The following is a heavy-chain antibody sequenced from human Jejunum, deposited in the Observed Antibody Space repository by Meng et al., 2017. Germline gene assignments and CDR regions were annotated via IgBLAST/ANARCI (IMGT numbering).Heavy chain of an antibody. Sequence: QVRRLQSGSELKEPGASVKVSGKASVYTFTSYAINWLRQAPGQGPEWMGWINTNNWNPTYAQGFTGRFVFSLDTSVSTAYVQISSLKVEDTAMYYCARDNYDTASRFDYWGQGTLVTVSS. CDR1: VYTFTSYA. V-gene: IGHV7-4-1*02. J-gene: IGHJ4*02. CDR2: INTNNWNP. D-gene: IGHD3-22*01. CDR3: ARDNYDTASRFDY.